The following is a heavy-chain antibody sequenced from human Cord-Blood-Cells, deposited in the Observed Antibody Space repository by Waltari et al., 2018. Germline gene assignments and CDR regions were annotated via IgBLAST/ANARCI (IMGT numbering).Heavy chain of an antibody. CDR1: GGTFSSYA. Sequence: QVQLVQSGAEVKKPGSSVKVSCKASGGTFSSYAISWVRQAPGQGLEWMGGSIPIFGTANYAQKFQGRVTITADESTSTAYMELSSLRSEDTAVYYCARGARKITYYGSGSYYNEDYWGQGTLVTVSS. CDR2: SIPIFGTA. V-gene: IGHV1-69*01. D-gene: IGHD3-10*01. J-gene: IGHJ4*02. CDR3: ARGARKITYYGSGSYYNEDY.